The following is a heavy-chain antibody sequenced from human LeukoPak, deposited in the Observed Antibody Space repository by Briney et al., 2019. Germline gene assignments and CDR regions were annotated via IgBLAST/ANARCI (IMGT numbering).Heavy chain of an antibody. CDR1: GYTFTSYY. CDR3: AREYCSSTSCYGWFDP. Sequence: ASVKVSCKASGYTFTSYYMHWVRQAPGQGLEWMGIINPGGGSTSYAQKFQGRVTMTRDTSTSTVYMELSSLRSEDTAVYYCAREYCSSTSCYGWFDPWGQGTLVTVSS. J-gene: IGHJ5*02. D-gene: IGHD2-2*01. V-gene: IGHV1-46*01. CDR2: INPGGGST.